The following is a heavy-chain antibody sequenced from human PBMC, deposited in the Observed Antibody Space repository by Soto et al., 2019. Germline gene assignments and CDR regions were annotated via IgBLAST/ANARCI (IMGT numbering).Heavy chain of an antibody. D-gene: IGHD2-2*01. CDR2: ISFDGSNK. CDR3: AKHGIAWDQTLSQPNWFDP. J-gene: IGHJ5*02. Sequence: QVQLVESGGGVVQPGRSLRLSCAASGFTFSNYAIHWVRQAPGRGLEWVTVISFDGSNKYYADSVKGRFTISRDNSKNTVYLQINSLRVEDTAVYYCAKHGIAWDQTLSQPNWFDPWGQGTLVTVSS. CDR1: GFTFSNYA. V-gene: IGHV3-30*18.